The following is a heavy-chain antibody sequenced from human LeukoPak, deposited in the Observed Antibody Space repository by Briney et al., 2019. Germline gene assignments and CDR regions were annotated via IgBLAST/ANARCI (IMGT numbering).Heavy chain of an antibody. D-gene: IGHD1-1*01. J-gene: IGHJ4*02. V-gene: IGHV3-15*07. CDR3: TTGNWNSEWDFDY. CDR1: GFTFSNAW. CDR2: IKSKTDGGTT. Sequence: PGGSLRLSCAASGFTFSNAWMNWFRQAPGKGLEWVGRIKSKTDGGTTDYAAPVKGRFTISRDDSKNTLYLQMNSLKTEDTAVYYCTTGNWNSEWDFDYWGQGTLVTVSS.